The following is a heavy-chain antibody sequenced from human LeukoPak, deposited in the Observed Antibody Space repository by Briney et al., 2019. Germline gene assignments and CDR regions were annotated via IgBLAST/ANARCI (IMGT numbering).Heavy chain of an antibody. CDR1: GFTFSSYS. CDR2: ISSSSSTI. V-gene: IGHV3-48*01. D-gene: IGHD6-13*01. CDR3: ARDLGDYSNSPILGLDI. J-gene: IGHJ3*02. Sequence: PGGSLRLSCAASGFTFSSYSMNWVRQAPGKGLEWVSYISSSSSTIYYADSVKGRFTISRDNAKNSLYLQMNSLRAEDTAVYYCARDLGDYSNSPILGLDIWGQGTMVTVSS.